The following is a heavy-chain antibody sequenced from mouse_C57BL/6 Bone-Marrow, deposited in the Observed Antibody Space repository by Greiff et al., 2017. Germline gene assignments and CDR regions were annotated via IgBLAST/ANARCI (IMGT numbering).Heavy chain of an antibody. CDR2: IYPGGGYT. D-gene: IGHD1-1*01. Sequence: VQLQQSGAELVRPGTSVKMSCKASGYTFTNYWIGWAKQRPGHGLEWIGDIYPGGGYTNYNEKFKGKATLTADKSSSTAYMQFSSLTSEDSAIYYCARRITTVVAGDYFDYWGQGTTLTVSS. CDR3: ARRITTVVAGDYFDY. CDR1: GYTFTNYW. J-gene: IGHJ2*01. V-gene: IGHV1-63*01.